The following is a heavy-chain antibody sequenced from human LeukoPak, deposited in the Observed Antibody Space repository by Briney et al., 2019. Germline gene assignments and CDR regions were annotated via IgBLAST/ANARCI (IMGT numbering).Heavy chain of an antibody. D-gene: IGHD3-10*01. CDR2: IYSGGST. CDR3: ARDRYGSGSSPFDY. CDR1: GFTFSSYA. J-gene: IGHJ4*02. V-gene: IGHV3-53*01. Sequence: GGSLRLSCAASGFTFSSYAMSWVRQAPGKGLEWVSVIYSGGSTYYADSVKGRFTISRDNSKNTLYLQMNSLRAEDTAVYYCARDRYGSGSSPFDYWGQGTLVTVSS.